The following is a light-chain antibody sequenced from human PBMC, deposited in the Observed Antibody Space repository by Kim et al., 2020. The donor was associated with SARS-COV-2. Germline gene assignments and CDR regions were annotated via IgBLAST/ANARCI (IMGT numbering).Light chain of an antibody. Sequence: APGKTARITCEENNIGSKSVHWYQQKPGQAPVLVIYYDSDRPSGIPERFSASNSANTATLTISRVEVGDEADYYCQVWDSSSDHYDFGTGTKVTVL. CDR1: NIGSKS. CDR2: YDS. J-gene: IGLJ1*01. CDR3: QVWDSSSDHYD. V-gene: IGLV3-21*04.